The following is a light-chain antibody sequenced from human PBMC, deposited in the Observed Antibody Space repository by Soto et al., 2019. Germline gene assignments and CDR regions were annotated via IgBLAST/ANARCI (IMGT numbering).Light chain of an antibody. CDR3: SSYTGSSTSVI. J-gene: IGLJ2*01. Sequence: QSVLTQPASVSGSPGQSITISCTGTSSDIGGYNLVSWYRHHPGKAPQLVIYEGIKRPSGVSNRFSGSKSGNTASLTISGLQAEDEADYYCSSYTGSSTSVIFGGGTKVTVL. CDR2: EGI. V-gene: IGLV2-23*01. CDR1: SSDIGGYNL.